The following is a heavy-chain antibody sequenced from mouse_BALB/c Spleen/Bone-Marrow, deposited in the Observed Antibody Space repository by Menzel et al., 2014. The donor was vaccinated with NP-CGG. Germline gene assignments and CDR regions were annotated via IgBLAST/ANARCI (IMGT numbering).Heavy chain of an antibody. CDR1: GFDFSRYW. CDR2: INPDSSTI. J-gene: IGHJ1*01. Sequence: EVQLQESGGGLVQPGGSLKLSCAASGFDFSRYWMSWVRQVPGKGLEWIGEINPDSSTINYTPSLKDKFIISRDNAKNTLYLQMSKVRSKDTALYYCARPNYYGNLFVWGAGTTVTVSS. D-gene: IGHD1-1*01. CDR3: ARPNYYGNLFV. V-gene: IGHV4-1*02.